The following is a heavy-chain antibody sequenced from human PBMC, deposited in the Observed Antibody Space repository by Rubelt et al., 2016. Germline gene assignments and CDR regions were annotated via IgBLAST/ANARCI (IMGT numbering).Heavy chain of an antibody. D-gene: IGHD6-19*01. Sequence: RGVYYWTWIRQFPGKGLEWLGYMYYTGSGYYNPSLKGRLTISVDTSKNQFSLRLSSVTAADTAVYYCARREVSSGWYDYWGQGTLVTVSS. CDR2: MYYTGSG. J-gene: IGHJ4*02. V-gene: IGHV4-31*02. CDR3: ARREVSSGWYDY. CDR1: RGVYY.